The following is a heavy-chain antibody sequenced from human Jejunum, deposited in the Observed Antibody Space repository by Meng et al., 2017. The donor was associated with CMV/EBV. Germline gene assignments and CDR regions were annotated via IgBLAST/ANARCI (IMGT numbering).Heavy chain of an antibody. J-gene: IGHJ4*02. CDR1: DYS. D-gene: IGHD3-22*01. V-gene: IGHV4-38-2*02. CDR2: IYHTGST. Sequence: DYSWGWIRQSPGKGPECLGNIYHTGSTSYTPSLKGRVTMSVDTSKNQFSLKLTSVSAADTAVYYCARDSSTHYYESSGYYLFDYWGQGVLVTVSS. CDR3: ARDSSTHYYESSGYYLFDY.